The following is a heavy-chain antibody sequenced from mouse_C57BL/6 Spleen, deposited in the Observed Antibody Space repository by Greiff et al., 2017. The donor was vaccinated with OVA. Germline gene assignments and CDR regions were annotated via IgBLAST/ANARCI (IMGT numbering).Heavy chain of an antibody. CDR2: IDPSDSYT. V-gene: IGHV1-69*01. D-gene: IGHD2-1*01. J-gene: IGHJ2*01. CDR1: GYTFTSYW. Sequence: QVQLQQSGAELVMPGASVKLSCKASGYTFTSYWMHWVKQRPGQGLEWIGEIDPSDSYTNYNQKFKGKSTLTVDKSSSTAYMQLNSLTSEDSAVYYCARSNGNYEGYFDYWGQGTTLTVSS. CDR3: ARSNGNYEGYFDY.